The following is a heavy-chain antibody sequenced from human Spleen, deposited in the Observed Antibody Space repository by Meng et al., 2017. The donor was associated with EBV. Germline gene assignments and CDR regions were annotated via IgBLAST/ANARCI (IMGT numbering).Heavy chain of an antibody. Sequence: QVHLVQSRXEVKKXXXLVKVSCEASGYNFPKYGIIWVRQAPGQGLEWMGSISASAYGGGTKYAQKFQGRVTMTADTSTATAYMELRSLTSDDTAVYYCARAGHYGSGSNWGQGTLVTVSS. V-gene: IGHV1-18*01. CDR3: ARAGHYGSGSN. J-gene: IGHJ4*02. D-gene: IGHD3-10*01. CDR2: ISASAYGGGT. CDR1: GYNFPKYG.